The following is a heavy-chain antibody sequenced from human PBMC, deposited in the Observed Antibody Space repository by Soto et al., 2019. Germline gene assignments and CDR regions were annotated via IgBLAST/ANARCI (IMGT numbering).Heavy chain of an antibody. CDR2: TYYRSKWYN. CDR1: GDSVSSNSAA. J-gene: IGHJ6*02. Sequence: SQTLSLTCAISGDSVSSNSAARNWIRQSPSRGLEWLGRTYYRSKWYNDYAVSVKSRITINPDTSKNQFSLQLNSVTPEDTAVYYCARFMHSSSSGGYYYYGMDVWGQGTTVTVSS. D-gene: IGHD6-6*01. V-gene: IGHV6-1*01. CDR3: ARFMHSSSSGGYYYYGMDV.